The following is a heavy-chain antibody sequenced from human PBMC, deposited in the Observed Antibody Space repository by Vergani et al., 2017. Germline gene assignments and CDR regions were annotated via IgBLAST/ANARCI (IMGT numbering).Heavy chain of an antibody. CDR3: ARKKYYDSKDYYQVEPFDY. V-gene: IGHV3-21*06. J-gene: IGHJ4*02. CDR2: ISGRSNYI. Sequence: EVQLVESGGVVVQPGGSLRLSCAASGFTFDDYTMHWVRQAPGKGLEWVSSISGRSNYIYYADSLKGRFTISRDNSKNSVYLQMNSLRAEDTAIYYCARKKYYDSKDYYQVEPFDYWGQGTLVTVSS. D-gene: IGHD3-22*01. CDR1: GFTFDDYT.